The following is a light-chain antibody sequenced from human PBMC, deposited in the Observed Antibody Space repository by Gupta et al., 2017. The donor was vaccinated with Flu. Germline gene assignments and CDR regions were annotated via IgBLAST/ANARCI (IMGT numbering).Light chain of an antibody. V-gene: IGKV3-20*01. Sequence: ILLTQSPRTLSFSPGERATLTCRTRKSGSSNYLAWYQQTPGKAPRLLIYGASSRATGITERFSGSGSATDFTLTISRREPEDFAVYYGQQYGSSPLYTFGQGTKLEIK. CDR1: KSGSSNY. J-gene: IGKJ2*01. CDR2: GAS. CDR3: QQYGSSPLYT.